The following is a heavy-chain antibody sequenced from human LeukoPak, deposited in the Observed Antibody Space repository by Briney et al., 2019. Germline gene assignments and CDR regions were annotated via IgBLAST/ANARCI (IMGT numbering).Heavy chain of an antibody. CDR2: IHYSGST. D-gene: IGHD3-10*01. Sequence: KPSETLSLTCTVSGGSISSYYWSWIRQPPGKGLEWIGYIHYSGSTNYNPSLKSRVTISVDTSKNQFSLKLSSVTAADTAVYYCARLNHGSGSYYVGNPYYYYYMDVWGKGTTVTISS. CDR1: GGSISSYY. CDR3: ARLNHGSGSYYVGNPYYYYYMDV. V-gene: IGHV4-59*08. J-gene: IGHJ6*03.